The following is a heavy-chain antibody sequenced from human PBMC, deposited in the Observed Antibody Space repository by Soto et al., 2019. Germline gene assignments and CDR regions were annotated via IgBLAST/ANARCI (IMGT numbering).Heavy chain of an antibody. D-gene: IGHD3-22*01. CDR1: GYTFTSYG. CDR3: AREISLYYYDSSGYYYFDY. Sequence: ASVKVSYKASGYTFTSYGISWVRQAPGQGLEWMGWISAYNGNTNYAQKLQGRVTMTTDTSTSTAYMELRSLRSDDTAVYYCAREISLYYYDSSGYYYFDYWGQGTLVTVSS. V-gene: IGHV1-18*01. J-gene: IGHJ4*02. CDR2: ISAYNGNT.